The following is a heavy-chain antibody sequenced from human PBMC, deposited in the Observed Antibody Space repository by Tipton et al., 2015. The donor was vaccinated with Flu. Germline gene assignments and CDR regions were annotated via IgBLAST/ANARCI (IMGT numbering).Heavy chain of an antibody. V-gene: IGHV3-23*01. CDR1: GFTFSRYA. J-gene: IGHJ4*02. CDR2: IGGGGATT. CDR3: AVFKNPGH. D-gene: IGHD2/OR15-2a*01. Sequence: SLRLSCAASGFTFSRYAMSWVRQAPGKGLEWVSAIGGGGATTYFADSVKGRFTISRDNARNTLYLQMNSLRAEDTALYYCAVFKNPGHWGQGTLVTVSS.